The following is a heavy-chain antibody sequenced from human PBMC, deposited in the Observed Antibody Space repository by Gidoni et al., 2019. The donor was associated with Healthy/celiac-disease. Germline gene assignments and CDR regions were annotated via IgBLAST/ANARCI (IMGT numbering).Heavy chain of an antibody. D-gene: IGHD3-10*01. CDR2: ISSSSSTI. J-gene: IGHJ4*02. CDR1: GFTFRSYS. V-gene: IGHV3-48*02. CDR3: ARDNQITMVRGATIDY. Sequence: VQLVESGGGLVQPGGSLRLSCAASGFTFRSYSMNWVRQAPGKGLEWVSYISSSSSTIYYADSVKGRFTISRDNAKNSLYLQMNSLRDEDTAVYYCARDNQITMVRGATIDYWGQGTLVTVSS.